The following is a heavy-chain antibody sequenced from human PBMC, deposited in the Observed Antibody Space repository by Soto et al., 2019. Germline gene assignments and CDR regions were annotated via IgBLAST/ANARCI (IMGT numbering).Heavy chain of an antibody. J-gene: IGHJ4*02. CDR2: ISYDGSNK. CDR1: GFTFSSYG. CDR3: AKGVYYYDSSGYPPDY. V-gene: IGHV3-30*18. D-gene: IGHD3-22*01. Sequence: GGSLRLSCAASGFTFSSYGMHWVRQAPGKGLEWVAVISYDGSNKYYADSVKGRFTISRDNSKNTLYLQMNSLRAEDTAVYYCAKGVYYYDSSGYPPDYWGQGTLVTVSS.